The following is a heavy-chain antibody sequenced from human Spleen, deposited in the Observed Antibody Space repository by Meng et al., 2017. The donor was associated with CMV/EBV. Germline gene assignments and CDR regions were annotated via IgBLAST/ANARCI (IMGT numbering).Heavy chain of an antibody. CDR1: GFSFSTSGTR. V-gene: IGHV2-70D*14. Sequence: SGPTLVKATETLTLTCSFSGFSFSTSGTRVSWIRQPPGDALEWLAHIDWDYDKVYKTSLKTRLTISKDTSKNEVVLTMTDTDPVDTATYYCARMFDESLSGYFDHWGQGLLVTVSS. CDR2: IDWDYDK. D-gene: IGHD3-3*01. J-gene: IGHJ4*02. CDR3: ARMFDESLSGYFDH.